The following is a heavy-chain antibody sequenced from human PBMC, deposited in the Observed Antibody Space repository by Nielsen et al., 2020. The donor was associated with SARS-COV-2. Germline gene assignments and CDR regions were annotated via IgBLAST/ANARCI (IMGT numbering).Heavy chain of an antibody. J-gene: IGHJ4*02. CDR1: GGSISSGGYY. CDR2: IYYSGST. D-gene: IGHD4-17*01. Sequence: SETLPLTCTVSGGSISSGGYYWSWIRQHPGKGLEWIGYIYYSGSTYYNPSLKSRVTISVDTSKNQFSLKLSSVTAADTAVYYCARTTVTTAFDYWGQGTLVTVSS. V-gene: IGHV4-31*03. CDR3: ARTTVTTAFDY.